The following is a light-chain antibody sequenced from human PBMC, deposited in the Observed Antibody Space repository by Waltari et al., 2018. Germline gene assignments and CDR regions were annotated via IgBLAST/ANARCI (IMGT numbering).Light chain of an antibody. CDR3: SSYAGSNTYV. CDR2: EVN. Sequence: QSALTQPPSASGSPGQSVPLACPGTSSDVGGNNFVSWYQQHPGKAPKLIIYEVNKRPSGVPDHFSGSKSGNTASLTVSGLQAEDEADYYCSSYAGSNTYVFGTGTKVTVL. J-gene: IGLJ1*01. CDR1: SSDVGGNNF. V-gene: IGLV2-8*01.